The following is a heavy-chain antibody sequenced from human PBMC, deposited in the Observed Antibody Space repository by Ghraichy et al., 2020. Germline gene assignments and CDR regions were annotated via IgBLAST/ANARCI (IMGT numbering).Heavy chain of an antibody. Sequence: GESLNISCAASGFTVSSKYMSWVRQAPGKGLEWVAIIYSGGSTYYSDSVKGRFTISRDNSKNTLYLQMNSLRAEDTAVYYCATLGSTGTTFDYWGLGTLVTVSS. CDR1: GFTVSSKY. J-gene: IGHJ4*02. CDR3: ATLGSTGTTFDY. V-gene: IGHV3-66*01. CDR2: IYSGGST. D-gene: IGHD1-7*01.